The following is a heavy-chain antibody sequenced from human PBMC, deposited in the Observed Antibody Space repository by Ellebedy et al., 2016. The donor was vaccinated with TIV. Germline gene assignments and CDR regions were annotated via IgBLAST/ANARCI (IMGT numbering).Heavy chain of an antibody. CDR1: GFTFSDYW. Sequence: PGGSLRLSCAASGFTFSDYWMTWVRQAPGKGLEWLANIKPGGNEKFYVGSVVGRFTSSRDNANNSLYLQMDSLRAEDTAVYYWATDEGIYWGQGTLVTGSS. J-gene: IGHJ4*02. V-gene: IGHV3-7*03. D-gene: IGHD3-10*01. CDR3: ATDEGIY. CDR2: IKPGGNEK.